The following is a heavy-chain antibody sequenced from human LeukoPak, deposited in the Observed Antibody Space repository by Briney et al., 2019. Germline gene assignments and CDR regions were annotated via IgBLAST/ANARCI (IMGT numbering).Heavy chain of an antibody. D-gene: IGHD3-10*01. J-gene: IGHJ4*02. CDR1: GGSISNTEYY. V-gene: IGHV4-39*01. CDR3: ARYVVYGSGKYYFDY. CDR2: IDYGGTT. Sequence: SETQSLTCTVSGGSISNTEYYWSWIRQPPGKELEWIASIDYGGTTYYNPSLKSRVAISVDTSKNQFSLRLSSVTAADTAVYLCARYVVYGSGKYYFDYWGQGSLVTVSS.